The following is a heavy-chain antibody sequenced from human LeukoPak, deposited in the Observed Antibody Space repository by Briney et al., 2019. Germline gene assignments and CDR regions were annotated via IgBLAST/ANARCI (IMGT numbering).Heavy chain of an antibody. Sequence: PGGSLRLSCAASGFTFSSYAMHWVRQAPGKGLEWVSVMSYDGSNKYYADSVKGRFTISRDNSKNTLYLQMNSLRAEDTAVYYCARGGVVVTAIPGYWGQGTLVTVSS. D-gene: IGHD2-21*02. CDR1: GFTFSSYA. J-gene: IGHJ4*02. CDR3: ARGGVVVTAIPGY. CDR2: MSYDGSNK. V-gene: IGHV3-30*04.